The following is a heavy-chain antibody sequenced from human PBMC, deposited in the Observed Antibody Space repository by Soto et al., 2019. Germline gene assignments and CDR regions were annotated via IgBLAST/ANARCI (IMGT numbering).Heavy chain of an antibody. Sequence: QVQLVQSGAEVKKPGSSVKVSCKASGGTFSSYAISWVRQAPGQGLEWMGGIIPIFGTANYAQKFQGRVTITADESTSTAYMELSSLRSEDTAVYYCARDRQDYDDSSGYPVRCGYWGQGTLVTVSS. V-gene: IGHV1-69*01. CDR1: GGTFSSYA. CDR3: ARDRQDYDDSSGYPVRCGY. J-gene: IGHJ4*02. D-gene: IGHD3-22*01. CDR2: IIPIFGTA.